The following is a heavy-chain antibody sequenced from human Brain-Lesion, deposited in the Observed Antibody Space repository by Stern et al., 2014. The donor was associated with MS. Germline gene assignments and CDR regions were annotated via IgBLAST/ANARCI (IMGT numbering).Heavy chain of an antibody. CDR2: VNNDGRRT. D-gene: IGHD3-10*01. J-gene: IGHJ5*01. Sequence: VQQVESGGGFVQPGGSLRLSCAASGFTFSNYWMHWVRQAPGKGLVWVSRVNNDGRRTSYADSVKGRFTMSRDNAKNTLYLQMNSLRVEDTAIYYCARGERWFDSWGQGTLVTVSS. CDR3: ARGERWFDS. CDR1: GFTFSNYW. V-gene: IGHV3-74*02.